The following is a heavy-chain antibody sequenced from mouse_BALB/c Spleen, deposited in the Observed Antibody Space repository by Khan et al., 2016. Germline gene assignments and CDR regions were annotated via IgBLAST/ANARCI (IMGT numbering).Heavy chain of an antibody. J-gene: IGHJ4*01. CDR2: IWGDGGT. CDR1: GFSLTSYG. Sequence: QVQLKQSGPGLVAPSQSLSITCTVSGFSLTSYGVSWVRQPPGKGLEWLGVIWGDGGTNYHSALISRLSISTDNSKSQDFLKLNSLQTDDTATYYWAKRRVYYRYDGYYAMDYWGQGTSVTVSS. V-gene: IGHV2-3*01. CDR3: AKRRVYYRYDGYYAMDY. D-gene: IGHD2-14*01.